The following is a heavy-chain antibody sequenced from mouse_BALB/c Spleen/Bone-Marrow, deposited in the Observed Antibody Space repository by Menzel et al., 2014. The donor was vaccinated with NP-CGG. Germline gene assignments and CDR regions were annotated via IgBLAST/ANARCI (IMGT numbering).Heavy chain of an antibody. CDR2: IHPNSGNT. J-gene: IGHJ4*01. D-gene: IGHD2-3*01. CDR1: GYTFTSTW. V-gene: IGHV1S130*01. CDR3: TRDGVGGAMDY. Sequence: VQLQQSGSVLVRPGDSVKLSCKASGYTFTSTWIRWAKQRPGQGLEWIGEIHPNSGNTKYNEKLKGKATLTADTSSSTAYVDLSSLTSEDSAVYYCTRDGVGGAMDYWGQGTSVTVSS.